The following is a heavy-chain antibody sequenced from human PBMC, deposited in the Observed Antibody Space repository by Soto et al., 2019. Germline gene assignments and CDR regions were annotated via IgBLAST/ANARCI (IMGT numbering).Heavy chain of an antibody. CDR2: IYYSGST. V-gene: IGHV4-39*01. Sequence: QLQLQESGPGLVKPSETLSLTCTVSGGSISSSSYYWGWIRQPPGKGLEWIESIYYSGSTYYNPSLKSRVTISVDTSKNQFSLKLSSVTAADTAVYYCATYYDILTGYSNWFDPWGQGTLVTVSS. J-gene: IGHJ5*02. CDR3: ATYYDILTGYSNWFDP. CDR1: GGSISSSSYY. D-gene: IGHD3-9*01.